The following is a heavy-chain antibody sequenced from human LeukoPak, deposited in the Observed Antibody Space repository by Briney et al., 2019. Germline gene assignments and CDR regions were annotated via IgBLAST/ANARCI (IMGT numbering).Heavy chain of an antibody. J-gene: IGHJ3*02. CDR2: ISGSGGST. CDR1: GFTFSSYA. D-gene: IGHD3-16*02. Sequence: PGGSLRLSCAASGFTFSSYAMSWVRQAPGKGLEWVSAISGSGGSTYYADSVKGRFTISRDNSKNTLYLQMNSLRAEDTAVYYCAKGAGYDYVWGSYRHTGGGAFDIWGQGTMVTVSS. V-gene: IGHV3-23*01. CDR3: AKGAGYDYVWGSYRHTGGGAFDI.